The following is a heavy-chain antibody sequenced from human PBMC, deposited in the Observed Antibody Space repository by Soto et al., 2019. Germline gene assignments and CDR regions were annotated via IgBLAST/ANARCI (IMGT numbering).Heavy chain of an antibody. Sequence: QVQLVQSGAEVKKPGASVKVSCKASGYTFTSYYMHWVRQAPGQGLEWMGIINPSGGSTSYAQKSPGRGTMTRATSTSTVYMALSSLRSEDTAVYYCARVYPSDTRYGYVGNNWFDPWGQGTLVTVSS. CDR3: ARVYPSDTRYGYVGNNWFDP. J-gene: IGHJ5*02. CDR1: GYTFTSYY. CDR2: INPSGGST. D-gene: IGHD5-18*01. V-gene: IGHV1-46*03.